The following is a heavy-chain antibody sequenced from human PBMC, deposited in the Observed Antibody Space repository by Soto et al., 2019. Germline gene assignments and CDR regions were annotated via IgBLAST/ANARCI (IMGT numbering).Heavy chain of an antibody. V-gene: IGHV3-30-3*01. CDR2: ISYDGSNK. CDR3: ARYLGYCSGGSCSNFDY. D-gene: IGHD2-15*01. Sequence: PGGSLRLSCAASGFTFSSYAMHWVRQAPGKGLEWVAVISYDGSNKCYADSVKGRFTISRDNSKNTLYLQMNSLRAEDTAVYYCARYLGYCSGGSCSNFDYWGQGTLVTVSS. CDR1: GFTFSSYA. J-gene: IGHJ4*02.